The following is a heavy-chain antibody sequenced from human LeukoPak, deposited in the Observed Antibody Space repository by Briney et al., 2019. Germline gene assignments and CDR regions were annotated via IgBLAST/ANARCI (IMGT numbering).Heavy chain of an antibody. D-gene: IGHD3-22*01. Sequence: SETLSLTCTVSGGSISSYYWSWIRQPPGKGLEWIGYIYYSGSTNYNPSLKSRVTISVDTSKNQFSLKLSSVTAADTAVYYCARLIAAYYYDSNGYFDYWGQGTLVTVSS. CDR2: IYYSGST. V-gene: IGHV4-59*01. CDR3: ARLIAAYYYDSNGYFDY. J-gene: IGHJ4*02. CDR1: GGSISSYY.